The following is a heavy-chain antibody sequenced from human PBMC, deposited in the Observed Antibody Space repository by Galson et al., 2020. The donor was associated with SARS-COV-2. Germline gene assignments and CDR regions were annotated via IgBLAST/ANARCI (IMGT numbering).Heavy chain of an antibody. V-gene: IGHV3-15*07. J-gene: IGHJ3*02. CDR3: VREKYCSGGTCSTDAFGI. CDR1: GITFSDAW. D-gene: IGHD2-15*01. CDR2: MKTESEGGTT. Sequence: PGESLKISCAASGITFSDAWMNWVRQAPGRGLEWVGRMKTESEGGTTDYAAPVKGRFTISRDDSKRRLFLQMNSLTTEDTAVYFCVREKYCSGGTCSTDAFGICGQGTLVTVSS.